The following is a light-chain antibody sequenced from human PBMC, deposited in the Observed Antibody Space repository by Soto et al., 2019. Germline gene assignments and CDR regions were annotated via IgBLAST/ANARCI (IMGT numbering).Light chain of an antibody. Sequence: QSVLTQPASVFGSPGQSITISCTGTSSDVGGYNYVSWYQQHPGKAPKLMIYDVSNRPSGVSNRFSGSKPGNTASLTISGFQAEDEADYYCSSYTSSSTLGVFGTGTKVTVL. V-gene: IGLV2-14*01. J-gene: IGLJ1*01. CDR1: SSDVGGYNY. CDR3: SSYTSSSTLGV. CDR2: DVS.